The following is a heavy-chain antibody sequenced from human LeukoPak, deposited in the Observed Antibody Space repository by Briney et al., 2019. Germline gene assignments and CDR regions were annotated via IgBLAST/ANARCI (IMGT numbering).Heavy chain of an antibody. J-gene: IGHJ4*02. D-gene: IGHD5-12*01. CDR1: GFTFSSYA. CDR2: ISGSGGST. V-gene: IGHV3-23*01. CDR3: AKEEDIVATIHLFDY. Sequence: PGGSLRLSCAASGFTFSSYAMSWVRQAPGKGLEWVSAISGSGGSTYYADSVKGRFTISRANSKNTLYLQMNSLRAENTAVYYCAKEEDIVATIHLFDYWGQGTLVTVSS.